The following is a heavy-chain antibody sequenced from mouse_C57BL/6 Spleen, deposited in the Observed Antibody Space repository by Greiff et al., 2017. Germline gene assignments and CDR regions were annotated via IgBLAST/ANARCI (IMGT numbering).Heavy chain of an antibody. CDR3: TRDTTVVAPYYFDY. CDR2: IDPETGGT. CDR1: GYTFTDYE. D-gene: IGHD1-1*01. Sequence: VQLQQSGAELVRPGASVTLSCKASGYTFTDYEMHWVKQTPVHGLEWIGAIDPETGGTAYNQKFKGKAILTADKSSSTAYMELRSLTSEDSAVYYCTRDTTVVAPYYFDYWGQGTTRTVSS. V-gene: IGHV1-15*01. J-gene: IGHJ2*01.